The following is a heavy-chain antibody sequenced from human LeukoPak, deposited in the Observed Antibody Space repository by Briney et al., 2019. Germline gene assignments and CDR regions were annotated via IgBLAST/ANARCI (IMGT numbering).Heavy chain of an antibody. J-gene: IGHJ4*02. CDR3: ARHRTNSSWWNSGRYFDY. D-gene: IGHD6-13*01. V-gene: IGHV1-69*13. Sequence: GASVKVSCKASGGTFSSYAISWVRQAPGQGLEWMGGIIPIFGTANYAQKFQGRVTITADESTSTAYMELSSLRSEDTAVYYCARHRTNSSWWNSGRYFDYWGQGTLVTVSS. CDR1: GGTFSSYA. CDR2: IIPIFGTA.